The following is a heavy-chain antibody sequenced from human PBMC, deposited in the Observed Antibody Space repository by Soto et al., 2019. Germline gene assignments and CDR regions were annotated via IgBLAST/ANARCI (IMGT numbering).Heavy chain of an antibody. CDR1: EFTFRNYW. J-gene: IGHJ4*02. CDR3: VRAPSGWPGIDY. D-gene: IGHD6-19*01. V-gene: IGHV3-74*01. Sequence: EVQLVESGGGLVQPGGSLRLSCTGSEFTFRNYWMHWVRQAPGKWLVWVARINEDGSHTDHSDSVKGRFGICRDNAKNTLLLQMDSLRAADKGLYYCVRAPSGWPGIDYWGQGTLLTVSS. CDR2: INEDGSHT.